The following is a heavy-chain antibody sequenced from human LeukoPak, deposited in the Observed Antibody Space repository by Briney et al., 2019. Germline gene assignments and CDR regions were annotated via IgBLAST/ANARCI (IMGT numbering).Heavy chain of an antibody. J-gene: IGHJ4*02. CDR1: GFTVSSSY. D-gene: IGHD2-15*01. Sequence: GGSLRLSCAASGFTVSSSYMTWVRQAPGKGLEWVSVIYSGGATYYADSVTGRFTISRDNSKNTLFLQMNSLRAEDTAVYYCARVGGYCSGGSCLAFGSWGQGTLVTVSS. CDR2: IYSGGAT. CDR3: ARVGGYCSGGSCLAFGS. V-gene: IGHV3-53*01.